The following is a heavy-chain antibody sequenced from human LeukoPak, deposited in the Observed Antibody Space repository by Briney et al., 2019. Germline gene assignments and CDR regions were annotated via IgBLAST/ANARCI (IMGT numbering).Heavy chain of an antibody. J-gene: IGHJ4*02. D-gene: IGHD3-10*01. CDR2: ISYDGSNK. Sequence: GRSLRLSCAASGFTFSSYGMHWVRQAPGKGLEWVAVISYDGSNKYYADSVKGRFTISRDNSKNTLYLQTNSLRAEDTAVYYCAKGEDMVRGVNYFDYWGQGTLVTVSS. V-gene: IGHV3-30*18. CDR1: GFTFSSYG. CDR3: AKGEDMVRGVNYFDY.